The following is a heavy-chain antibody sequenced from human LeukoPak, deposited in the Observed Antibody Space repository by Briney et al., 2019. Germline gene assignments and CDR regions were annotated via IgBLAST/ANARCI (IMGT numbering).Heavy chain of an antibody. J-gene: IGHJ5*02. D-gene: IGHD3-10*01. CDR3: ARGKYYYGSGSLGWFDP. CDR2: IYTSGST. CDR1: GGSFSGYY. V-gene: IGHV4-59*10. Sequence: SETLSLTCAVYGGSFSGYYWSWIRQPAGKGLEWIGRIYTSGSTNYNPSLKSRVTMSVDTSKNQFSLKLSSVTAADTAVYYCARGKYYYGSGSLGWFDPWGQGTLVTVSS.